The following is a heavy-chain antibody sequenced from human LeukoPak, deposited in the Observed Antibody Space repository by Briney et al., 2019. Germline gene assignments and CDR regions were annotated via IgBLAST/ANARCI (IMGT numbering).Heavy chain of an antibody. Sequence: GGSLRLSCAASGFTFSSSAMSWVRQAPGKGLEWVSAISGSGGSTYYADSVKGQFTISRDNSKNTLYLQMNSLRAEDTAVYYCAKEDHSSGWYPYFQHWGQGTLVTVSS. CDR2: ISGSGGST. D-gene: IGHD6-19*01. J-gene: IGHJ1*01. CDR1: GFTFSSSA. V-gene: IGHV3-23*01. CDR3: AKEDHSSGWYPYFQH.